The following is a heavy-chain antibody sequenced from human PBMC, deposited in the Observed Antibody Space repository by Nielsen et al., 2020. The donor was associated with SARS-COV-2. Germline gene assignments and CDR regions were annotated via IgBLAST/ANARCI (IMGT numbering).Heavy chain of an antibody. CDR1: GYTFTSYG. J-gene: IGHJ6*03. CDR3: ARPITNNYYYYYMDV. Sequence: ASVKVSCKASGYTFTSYGISWVRQAPGQGLEWMGWISAYNGNTNYAQKFQGRVTMTRDTSTSTAYMELGSLRSDDTAVYYCARPITNNYYYYYMDVWGRGTTVTVSS. D-gene: IGHD1-1*01. V-gene: IGHV1-18*04. CDR2: ISAYNGNT.